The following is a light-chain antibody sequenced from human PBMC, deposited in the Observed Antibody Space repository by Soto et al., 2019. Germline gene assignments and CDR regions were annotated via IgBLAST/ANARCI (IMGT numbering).Light chain of an antibody. CDR1: SSDVGGYNY. CDR3: SSYTSSSTWV. CDR2: DVS. J-gene: IGLJ3*02. V-gene: IGLV2-14*01. Sequence: QSALTQPASVSGSPGQSITISCTGTSSDVGGYNYVCWYQQHPGKAPKLMIYDVSNRPSGASNRFSGSKSGNTASLTISGLQAEDEADYYCSSYTSSSTWVFGGGTKLTVL.